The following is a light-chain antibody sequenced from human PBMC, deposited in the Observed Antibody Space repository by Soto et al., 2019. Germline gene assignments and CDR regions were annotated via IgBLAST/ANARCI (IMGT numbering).Light chain of an antibody. J-gene: IGKJ5*01. CDR3: QQRSNWPPIT. CDR1: QSVSSS. CDR2: DAS. V-gene: IGKV3-11*01. Sequence: ELMMPQSPATLSVSPWERATLSCRATQSVSSSLAWYQQQTGQAPRLLIYDASNRATGIPARFSGSGSGTDFTLTISSLEPEDFAVYYCQQRSNWPPITFGQATRLEI.